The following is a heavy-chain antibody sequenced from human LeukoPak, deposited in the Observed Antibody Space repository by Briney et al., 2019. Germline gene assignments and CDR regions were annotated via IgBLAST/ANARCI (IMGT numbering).Heavy chain of an antibody. CDR2: ISNSGSTI. CDR1: GFTFSSHE. CDR3: ARERVIAAAGDGFDS. D-gene: IGHD2-21*01. Sequence: GGSLRLSCAASGFTFSSHEMNWVRQAPGKGLEWVSYISNSGSTIYYADSVRGRFTISRDNAKNSLYLQMNGLRDEDTALYYCARERVIAAAGDGFDSWGQGTLVTVSS. V-gene: IGHV3-48*03. J-gene: IGHJ4*02.